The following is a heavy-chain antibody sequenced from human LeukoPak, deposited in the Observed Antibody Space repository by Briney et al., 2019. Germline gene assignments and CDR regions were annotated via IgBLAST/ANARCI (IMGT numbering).Heavy chain of an antibody. CDR2: VSRDDIT. J-gene: IGHJ4*02. CDR1: GITVSGSD. Sequence: GGSLRLSCAVSGITVSGSDLSWVRQAPGKGLEWVSAVSRDDITFYADFVKGRFTISRDRSKNTLYLQMTSLRVEDTAVYYCAKVSWSGIHRWGQGILVTVSS. CDR3: AKVSWSGIHR. D-gene: IGHD3-3*01. V-gene: IGHV3-23*01.